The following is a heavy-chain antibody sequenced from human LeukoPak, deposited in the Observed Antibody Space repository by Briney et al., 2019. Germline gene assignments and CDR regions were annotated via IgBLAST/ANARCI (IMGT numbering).Heavy chain of an antibody. CDR2: IKSKTDGGTT. V-gene: IGHV3-15*01. CDR3: TTGIRGIVATEYFDY. J-gene: IGHJ4*02. CDR1: GFAFSNAW. Sequence: GGSLRLSCAASGFAFSNAWMSWVRQAPGKGLEWVGRIKSKTDGGTTDYAAPVKGRFTISRDDSKNTLYLQMNSLKTEDTAVYYCTTGIRGIVATEYFDYWGQGTLVTVSS. D-gene: IGHD5-12*01.